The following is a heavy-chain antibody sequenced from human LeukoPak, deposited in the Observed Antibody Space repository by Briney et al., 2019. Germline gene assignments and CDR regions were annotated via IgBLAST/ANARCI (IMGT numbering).Heavy chain of an antibody. CDR2: ISAYNGNT. CDR3: AREFVVVAATMGIYCHYHGMDV. J-gene: IGHJ6*02. CDR1: GYTFTSIG. D-gene: IGHD2-2*01. Sequence: ASVSLSSAPSGYTFTSIGISCGRGAPGQGLEWMGWISAYNGNTNYAQKLQGRVTMTTDTSTSTAYMELRSLRSNDKAVYYCAREFVVVAATMGIYCHYHGMDVWGQGTMVTVSS. V-gene: IGHV1-18*01.